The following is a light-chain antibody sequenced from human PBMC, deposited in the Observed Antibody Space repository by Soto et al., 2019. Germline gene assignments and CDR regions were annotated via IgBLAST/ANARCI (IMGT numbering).Light chain of an antibody. CDR2: GAS. CDR1: QSVSSSY. V-gene: IGKV3-20*01. Sequence: EIVLTQSPGTLSLSPGGRATLSCRSSQSVSSSYLAWYQQKPGQAPRLLIYGASSRATGIPDRFSGSGSGTDFTLTISRLEPEDFAVYYCQQYGSSPTFGQGTKVDI. J-gene: IGKJ1*01. CDR3: QQYGSSPT.